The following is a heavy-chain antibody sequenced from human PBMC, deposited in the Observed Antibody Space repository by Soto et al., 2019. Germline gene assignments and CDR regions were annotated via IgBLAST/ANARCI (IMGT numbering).Heavy chain of an antibody. CDR3: ARYWDAVTTVTTHDAFDI. Sequence: GASVKVSCKASGYTFTSYGISCVRQAPGQGLEWMGWISAYNGNTNYAQKFQGRVTITRDTSASTAYMELSSLRSEDTAVYYCARYWDAVTTVTTHDAFDIWGQGTMVTVSS. J-gene: IGHJ3*02. CDR2: ISAYNGNT. V-gene: IGHV1-18*01. D-gene: IGHD4-17*01. CDR1: GYTFTSYG.